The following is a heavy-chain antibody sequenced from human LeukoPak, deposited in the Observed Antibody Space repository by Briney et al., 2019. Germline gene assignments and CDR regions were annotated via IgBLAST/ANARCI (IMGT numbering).Heavy chain of an antibody. D-gene: IGHD5-24*01. CDR2: ISGYQGST. V-gene: IGHV1-18*01. Sequence: SVTVSCTASGYTFINDGISWVRQAPGQGLEWMGGISGYQGSTEYAQNFPGRVTMTIDTSTNTAYMDLRRLRSDDTAIYFCARSDLGTITAGHFNYWGQGTLVAVSS. CDR1: GYTFINDG. J-gene: IGHJ4*02. CDR3: ARSDLGTITAGHFNY.